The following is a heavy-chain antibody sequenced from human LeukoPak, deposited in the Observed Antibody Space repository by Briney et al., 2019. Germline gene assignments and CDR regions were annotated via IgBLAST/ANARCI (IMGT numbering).Heavy chain of an antibody. V-gene: IGHV1-69*13. Sequence: SVKVSCKASGGTFSSYAISWVRQAPGQGLEWMGGIIPIFGTANYAQKFQGRVTITADESTSTAYMELSSLRSEDTAVYYCARDPVGCSSTSCYPHINWFDPWGQGTLVTVSS. CDR2: IIPIFGTA. J-gene: IGHJ5*02. CDR1: GGTFSSYA. D-gene: IGHD2-2*01. CDR3: ARDPVGCSSTSCYPHINWFDP.